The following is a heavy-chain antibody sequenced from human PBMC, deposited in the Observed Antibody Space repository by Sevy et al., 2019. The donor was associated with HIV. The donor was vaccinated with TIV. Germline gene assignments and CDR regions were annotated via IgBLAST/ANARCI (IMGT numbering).Heavy chain of an antibody. V-gene: IGHV3-66*01. Sequence: GGSLRLSCAASGFTVNSNYMTWVRQAPGKGLEGVSVIHSDDNTYHADAVKDRFTISGDNIKNTLYLHMSSLRAEDTAVYYWGRGKSGYGYALNYWGQGTLVTVSS. D-gene: IGHD5-18*01. CDR2: IHSDDNT. J-gene: IGHJ4*02. CDR1: GFTVNSNY. CDR3: GRGKSGYGYALNY.